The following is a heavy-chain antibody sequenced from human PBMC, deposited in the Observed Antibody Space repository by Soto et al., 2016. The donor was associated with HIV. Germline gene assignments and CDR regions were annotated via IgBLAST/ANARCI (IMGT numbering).Heavy chain of an antibody. V-gene: IGHV1-46*01. Sequence: QVQLVRSGAEVKKPGASVKVSCKASGYTFSSYYMHWVRQAPGQGLEWMGIINPTTDNTHYSQKFQGRVTMTRDMSTSTVYMELSRLRSEDTAIYYCARGGLTILTGKYWFDPWGQGTLVTVSS. J-gene: IGHJ5*02. D-gene: IGHD3-9*01. CDR3: ARGGLTILTGKYWFDP. CDR1: GYTFSSYY. CDR2: INPTTDNT.